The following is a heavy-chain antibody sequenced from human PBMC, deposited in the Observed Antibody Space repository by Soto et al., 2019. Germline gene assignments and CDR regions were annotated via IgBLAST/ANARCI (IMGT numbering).Heavy chain of an antibody. D-gene: IGHD1-1*01. J-gene: IGHJ5*02. CDR1: GYTFTSYA. V-gene: IGHV1-8*01. CDR3: TRGANTSNDGYWFDP. CDR2: MNPSDGNT. Sequence: QVQLVQSGAEVKKPGASVKVSCKASGYTFTSYAINWVRQATGQGLVWLGRMNPSDGNTAYAQKLQRRVTMTRTTSISTASMELSRLRSESTGVYYWTRGANTSNDGYWFDPWGQGTLVTVSS.